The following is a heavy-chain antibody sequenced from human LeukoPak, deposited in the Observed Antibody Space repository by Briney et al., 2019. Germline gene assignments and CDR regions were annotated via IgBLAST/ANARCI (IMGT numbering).Heavy chain of an antibody. CDR3: AKLYYDILTGYWPFDY. CDR1: GFIFSSYA. CDR2: ISGSGGRT. V-gene: IGHV3-23*01. Sequence: GGSLRLSCAASGFIFSSYAMSWVRQAPGKGLEWVSAISGSGGRTYYVDSVKGRFTISRDNSKNTLYLQMNSLRAEDTAVYYCAKLYYDILTGYWPFDYWGQGTLVTVSS. J-gene: IGHJ4*02. D-gene: IGHD3-9*01.